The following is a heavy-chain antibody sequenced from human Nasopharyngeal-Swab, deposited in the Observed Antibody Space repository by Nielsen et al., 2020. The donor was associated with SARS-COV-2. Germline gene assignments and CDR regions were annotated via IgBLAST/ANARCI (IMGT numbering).Heavy chain of an antibody. CDR2: IYYSGST. D-gene: IGHD6-19*01. Sequence: SETLSLTCTVSGGSISSYYWSWIRQPPGKGLEWIGYIYYSGSTNYNPSLKSRVTMSVDTSKNQFSLRLSSVTPADTAVYYCARSSGWYLDNWGQGTLVTVSS. CDR3: ARSSGWYLDN. V-gene: IGHV4-59*13. CDR1: GGSISSYY. J-gene: IGHJ4*02.